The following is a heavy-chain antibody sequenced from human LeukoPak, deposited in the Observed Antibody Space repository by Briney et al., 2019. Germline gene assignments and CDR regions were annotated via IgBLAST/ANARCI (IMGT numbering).Heavy chain of an antibody. CDR3: ARCRSDLTTVTQADY. Sequence: ASVKVSCKASGYTFTGYYMHWVRQAPGQGLEWMGWINPNSGGTNYAQKLQGRVTMTTDTSTSTAYMELRSLRSDDTAVYYCARCRSDLTTVTQADYWGQGTLVTVSS. D-gene: IGHD4-17*01. V-gene: IGHV1-2*02. CDR1: GYTFTGYY. J-gene: IGHJ4*02. CDR2: INPNSGGT.